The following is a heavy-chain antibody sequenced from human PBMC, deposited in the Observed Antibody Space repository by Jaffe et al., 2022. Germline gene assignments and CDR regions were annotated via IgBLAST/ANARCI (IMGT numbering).Heavy chain of an antibody. V-gene: IGHV3-23*01. CDR1: GFTFSSYA. J-gene: IGHJ4*02. CDR2: ISGSGGST. CDR3: AKDQSGGYDFWDTRGDFDY. D-gene: IGHD3-3*01. Sequence: EVQLLESGGGLVQPGGSLRLSCAASGFTFSSYAMSWVRQAPGKGLEWVSAISGSGGSTYYADSVKGRFTISRDNSKNTLYLQMNSLRAEDTAVYYCAKDQSGGYDFWDTRGDFDYWGQGTLVTVSS.